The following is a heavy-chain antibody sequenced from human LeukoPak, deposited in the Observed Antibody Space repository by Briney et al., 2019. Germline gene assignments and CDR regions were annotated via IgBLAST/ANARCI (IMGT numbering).Heavy chain of an antibody. Sequence: PSETLSLTCTVSGGSISSYYWSWIRQPPGKGLEWIGYIYYSGSTNYNPSLKSRVTISVDTSKNQFSLKLRSVTAADTAVYYCARVSVYYDSSGLRYYFDYWGQGTLVTVSS. CDR1: GGSISSYY. CDR2: IYYSGST. J-gene: IGHJ4*02. D-gene: IGHD3-22*01. CDR3: ARVSVYYDSSGLRYYFDY. V-gene: IGHV4-59*01.